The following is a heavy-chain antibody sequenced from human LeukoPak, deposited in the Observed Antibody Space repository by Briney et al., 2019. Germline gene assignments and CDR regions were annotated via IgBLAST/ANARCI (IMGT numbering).Heavy chain of an antibody. CDR3: ARSGDGYIFDY. V-gene: IGHV4-31*03. J-gene: IGHJ4*02. CDR2: IYNTGTT. Sequence: PSQTLSLTCTVPGGSISSGNYFWSWIRQHPGKGLDWIGYIYNTGTTYYHPSLKSRVTISGDTSKNQFSLNLNSVTAADTAVYYCARSGDGYIFDYWGQGTLVTVSS. D-gene: IGHD5-24*01. CDR1: GGSISSGNYF.